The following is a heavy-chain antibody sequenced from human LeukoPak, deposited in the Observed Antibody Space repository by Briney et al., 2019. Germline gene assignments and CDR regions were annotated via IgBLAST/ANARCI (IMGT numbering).Heavy chain of an antibody. J-gene: IGHJ4*02. V-gene: IGHV3-30-3*01. CDR2: ISYDGSNK. CDR3: ARGSDSGNYYDFDY. D-gene: IGHD1-26*01. Sequence: QPGRSLRLSCAASGFTFSSYAMHWVRQAPGKGLEWVAVISYDGSNKYYADSVKGRFTISRDNSKNTLYLQMNSLRAEDTAVYYCARGSDSGNYYDFDYWGQGTLVTVSS. CDR1: GFTFSSYA.